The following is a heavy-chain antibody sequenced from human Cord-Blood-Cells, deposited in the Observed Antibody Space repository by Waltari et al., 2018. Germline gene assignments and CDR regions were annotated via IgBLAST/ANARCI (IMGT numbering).Heavy chain of an antibody. Sequence: QVQLVQSGASVKKPGASAKVSCKVSGYTLTEFSSHRLRHAPGKGLEWMGGLDPEDGETIYAQNFQGRVTMTEDTSTDTAYMELSSLRSEDTAVYYCAGWTNYYDSSGYDYWGQGTLVTVSS. D-gene: IGHD3-22*01. CDR2: LDPEDGET. CDR1: GYTLTEFS. V-gene: IGHV1-24*01. CDR3: AGWTNYYDSSGYDY. J-gene: IGHJ4*02.